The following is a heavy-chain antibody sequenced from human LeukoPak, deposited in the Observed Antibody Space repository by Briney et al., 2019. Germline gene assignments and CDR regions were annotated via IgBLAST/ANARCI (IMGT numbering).Heavy chain of an antibody. D-gene: IGHD3-10*01. V-gene: IGHV3-9*01. CDR2: ISWNSGTI. J-gene: IGHJ6*02. Sequence: GRSLRLPCAGSGFSFDDYAMHWVRQAPGKGLEWVSGISWNSGTIDYAASVKGRFTISRDNAKNSLYLEMNSLRAEDTALYYCAKDSGAHYYHGMDVWGQGTTVTVSS. CDR1: GFSFDDYA. CDR3: AKDSGAHYYHGMDV.